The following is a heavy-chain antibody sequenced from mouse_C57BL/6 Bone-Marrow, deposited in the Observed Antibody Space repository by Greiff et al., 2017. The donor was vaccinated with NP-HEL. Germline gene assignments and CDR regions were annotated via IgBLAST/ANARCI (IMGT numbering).Heavy chain of an antibody. J-gene: IGHJ4*01. D-gene: IGHD2-2*01. Sequence: DVMLVESGGGLVKPGGSLKLSCAASGFTFSSYAMSWVRQTPEKRLEWVATISDGGSYTYYPDNVKGRFTISRDNAKNNLYLQMSHLKSEDTAMYYCARDSEIYYGYDEAMDYWGQGTSVTVSS. CDR1: GFTFSSYA. CDR3: ARDSEIYYGYDEAMDY. V-gene: IGHV5-4*01. CDR2: ISDGGSYT.